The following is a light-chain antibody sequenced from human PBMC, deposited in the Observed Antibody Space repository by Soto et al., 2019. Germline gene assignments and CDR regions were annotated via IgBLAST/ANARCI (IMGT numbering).Light chain of an antibody. CDR3: SSYTSGIFHYV. Sequence: QSVLTQPASVSGSPGKSITIYCTGTSSDVGAYYSVSWYQHHPGKAPKLIIYGVTNRPSGVSNLFSGSKSGNTASLTISGLQAEDEADYHCSSYTSGIFHYVFGTGTKVTFL. V-gene: IGLV2-14*01. CDR2: GVT. CDR1: SSDVGAYYS. J-gene: IGLJ1*01.